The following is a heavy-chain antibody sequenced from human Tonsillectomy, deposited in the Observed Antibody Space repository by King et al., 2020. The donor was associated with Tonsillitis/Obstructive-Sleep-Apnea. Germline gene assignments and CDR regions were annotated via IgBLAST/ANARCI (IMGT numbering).Heavy chain of an antibody. CDR3: ARGPNYSSSWYNY. V-gene: IGHV4-34*01. J-gene: IGHJ4*02. CDR2: INHSGST. D-gene: IGHD6-13*01. Sequence: VQLQQWGAGLLKPSENLSLPCAVYGGSFSGYYWSWIRQPPGKGLEWIGEINHSGSTNYNPSLKSRVTISVDTSKNQFSLKLSSVTAADTAVYYCARGPNYSSSWYNYWGQGTLVTVSS. CDR1: GGSFSGYY.